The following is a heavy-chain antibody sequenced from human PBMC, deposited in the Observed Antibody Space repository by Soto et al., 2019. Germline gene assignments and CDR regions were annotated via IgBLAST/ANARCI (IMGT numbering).Heavy chain of an antibody. J-gene: IGHJ6*02. Sequence: GGSLRLSCAASGFTFSSYGMHWVRQAPGKGLEWVAVISYDGSNKYYADSVKGRFTISRDNSKNTLYLQMNSLRAEDTAVYYCAKDQVAGAPNYYYYGMDVWGQGTTVTVSS. D-gene: IGHD6-19*01. CDR3: AKDQVAGAPNYYYYGMDV. V-gene: IGHV3-30*18. CDR2: ISYDGSNK. CDR1: GFTFSSYG.